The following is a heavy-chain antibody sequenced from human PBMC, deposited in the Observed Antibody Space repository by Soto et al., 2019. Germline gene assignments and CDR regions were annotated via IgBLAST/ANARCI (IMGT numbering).Heavy chain of an antibody. CDR2: TYYRSKWYN. CDR3: ASIYCISTSCYDSPNWFDP. CDR1: GDSVSSNNAA. V-gene: IGHV6-1*01. Sequence: SQTLSLTCAISGDSVSSNNAAWNWIRQSPSRDLEWLGRTYYRSKWYNDYAVSVKSRITINPDTSKNQFSLKLSSVTAADTAVYYCASIYCISTSCYDSPNWFDPRGQGTLVTVSS. D-gene: IGHD2-2*01. J-gene: IGHJ5*02.